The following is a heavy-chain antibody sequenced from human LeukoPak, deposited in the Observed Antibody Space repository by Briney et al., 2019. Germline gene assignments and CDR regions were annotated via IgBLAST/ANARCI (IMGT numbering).Heavy chain of an antibody. Sequence: PSETLSLTCTVSGGSISSGGYYWSWIRQHPGKGLEWIGYIYYSGSTYYNPSLKSRVTISVDTSKNQFSLKLSSVTAADTAVYYCARDPSGSYYGYFDYWGQGTLVTVSS. CDR1: GGSISSGGYY. CDR3: ARDPSGSYYGYFDY. V-gene: IGHV4-31*03. D-gene: IGHD1-26*01. CDR2: IYYSGST. J-gene: IGHJ4*02.